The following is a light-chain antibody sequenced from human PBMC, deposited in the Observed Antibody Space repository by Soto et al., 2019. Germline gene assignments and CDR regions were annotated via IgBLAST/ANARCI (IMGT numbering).Light chain of an antibody. Sequence: QSVLTQPGSVSGSPGQSITISCTGTSTDVGGYNYVSWYQQHPGKAPKLLISDVSNRPSGVSFRFSGSKSGNTASLTISGLQAEDEADYFCNSPSGGPTLYLFGTGSKVTVL. CDR1: STDVGGYNY. J-gene: IGLJ1*01. CDR3: NSPSGGPTLYL. V-gene: IGLV2-14*01. CDR2: DVS.